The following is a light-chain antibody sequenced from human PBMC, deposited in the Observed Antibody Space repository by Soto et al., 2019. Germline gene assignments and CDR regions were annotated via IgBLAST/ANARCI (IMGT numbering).Light chain of an antibody. V-gene: IGKV2-28*01. CDR1: QSLLHTDGYNY. Sequence: DTVMTQSPLSLPVTPGEPASISCWSSQSLLHTDGYNYLAWYLQKPGQSPQLLIYLGYYRASGVPDRFSGSGSRTDFTLKISRVEAEDVGVYYCMQALQTPPTFGQGTKLEI. CDR3: MQALQTPPT. CDR2: LGY. J-gene: IGKJ1*01.